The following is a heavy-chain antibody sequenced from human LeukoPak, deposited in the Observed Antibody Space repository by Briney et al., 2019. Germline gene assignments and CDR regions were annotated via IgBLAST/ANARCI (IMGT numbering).Heavy chain of an antibody. CDR2: INPNNGGT. Sequence: ASVNVSCKASGYTFTGYYMHWVRQAPGQGLDWMGWINPNNGGTKYAPKFQGRVTMTRDTSISTVYMELSRLRSDDTAVFYCARVIGGRKRGQGPIDGFDIWGQGTMVTVSS. CDR1: GYTFTGYY. J-gene: IGHJ3*02. CDR3: ARVIGGRKRGQGPIDGFDI. V-gene: IGHV1-2*02.